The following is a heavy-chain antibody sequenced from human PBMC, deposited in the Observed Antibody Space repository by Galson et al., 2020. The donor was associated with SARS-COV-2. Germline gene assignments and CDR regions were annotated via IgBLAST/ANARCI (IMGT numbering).Heavy chain of an antibody. CDR3: AREVPIIPMVRGTLSGFDP. CDR1: GYTFTGYH. D-gene: IGHD3-10*01. CDR2: INPDSGDT. Sequence: ASVKVSCKASGYTFTGYHIHWVRQAPGHGLEWMGWINPDSGDTHHAQTFQGRVTMTRDTSISTVYMELIRLTSDDTAVYYCAREVPIIPMVRGTLSGFDPWGQGALVTVSS. V-gene: IGHV1-2*02. J-gene: IGHJ5*02.